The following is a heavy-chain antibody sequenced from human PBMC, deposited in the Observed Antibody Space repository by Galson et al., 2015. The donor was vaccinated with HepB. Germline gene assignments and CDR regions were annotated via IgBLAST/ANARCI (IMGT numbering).Heavy chain of an antibody. Sequence: CAISGDSVSSNSAAWNWIRQSPSRGLEWLGRTYYRSKWYNDYAVSVKSRITINPDTSKNQFSLQLNSVTPEDTAVYYCARDPTPGGGSGTDYFDYWGQGTLVTVSS. D-gene: IGHD6-25*01. J-gene: IGHJ4*02. CDR1: GDSVSSNSAA. CDR3: ARDPTPGGGSGTDYFDY. CDR2: TYYRSKWYN. V-gene: IGHV6-1*01.